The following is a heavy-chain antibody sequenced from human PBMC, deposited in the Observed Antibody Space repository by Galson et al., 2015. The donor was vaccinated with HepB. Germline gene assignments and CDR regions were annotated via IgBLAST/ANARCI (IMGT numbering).Heavy chain of an antibody. Sequence: SLRLSCAASGFTFSSYGMHWVRQAPGKGLEWVAVIWYDGSNKYYADSVKGRFTISRDNSKNTLYLQMNSLRVEDTAVYYCASNLFSSSWKGQVYYYYGMDVWGQGTTVTVSS. CDR2: IWYDGSNK. CDR3: ASNLFSSSWKGQVYYYYGMDV. D-gene: IGHD6-13*01. CDR1: GFTFSSYG. V-gene: IGHV3-33*01. J-gene: IGHJ6*02.